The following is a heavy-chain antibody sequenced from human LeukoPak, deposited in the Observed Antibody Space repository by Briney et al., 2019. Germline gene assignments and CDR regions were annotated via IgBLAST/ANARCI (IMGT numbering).Heavy chain of an antibody. D-gene: IGHD1-26*01. CDR1: GFTISSYA. CDR3: ARDPAPLVGATTLLDY. CDR2: ISYDGSNK. V-gene: IGHV3-30*01. Sequence: GRSLRLSCAASGFTISSYAMRWVRQAPGKGLEWVAVISYDGSNKYYADSVKGRFTISRDNSKNTLYLQMNSLRAEDTAVYYCARDPAPLVGATTLLDYWGQGTLVTVSS. J-gene: IGHJ4*02.